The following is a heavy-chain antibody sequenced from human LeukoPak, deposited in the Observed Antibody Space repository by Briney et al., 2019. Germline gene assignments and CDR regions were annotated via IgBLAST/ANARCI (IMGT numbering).Heavy chain of an antibody. V-gene: IGHV3-48*04. CDR1: GFTFSSYA. CDR3: AREIRLGELSPP. CDR2: ISSSSSTT. J-gene: IGHJ5*02. D-gene: IGHD3-16*02. Sequence: GGSLRLSCAASGFTFSSYAMSWVRQAPGKGPEWVSYISSSSSTTYYADSVKGRFTISRDNAKNSLYLQVNSLRAEDTAVYYCAREIRLGELSPPWGQGTLVTVSS.